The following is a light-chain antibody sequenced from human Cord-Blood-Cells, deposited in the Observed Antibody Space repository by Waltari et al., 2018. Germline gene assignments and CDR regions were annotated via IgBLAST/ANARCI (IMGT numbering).Light chain of an antibody. CDR3: QQSYSTPYT. Sequence: DIQMTQSPSSLSESVGARVTITCRASQSISSYLNWYQQKPGKAPKLLIYAASSLQSGVPSRFSGSGSVTDFTLTISSLQPEDFATYYCQQSYSTPYTFGQGTKLEIK. CDR2: AAS. V-gene: IGKV1-39*01. CDR1: QSISSY. J-gene: IGKJ2*01.